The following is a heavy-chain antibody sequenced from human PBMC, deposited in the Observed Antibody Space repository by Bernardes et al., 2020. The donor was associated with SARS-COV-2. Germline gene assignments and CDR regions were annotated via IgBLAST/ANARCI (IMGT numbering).Heavy chain of an antibody. J-gene: IGHJ4*02. V-gene: IGHV4-34*01. CDR1: GGSLSDYS. Sequence: SETLSLTCAVYGGSLSDYSWSWIRQAPGKGLEWIGEITQSGSTKYNPSLRRRVTVSLDTSKNQVSLKLSSVTAADTAVYYCARGASGVDMILVVIGFSYYFDAWGQGTPVTGSA. CDR2: ITQSGST. CDR3: ARGASGVDMILVVIGFSYYFDA. D-gene: IGHD3-22*01.